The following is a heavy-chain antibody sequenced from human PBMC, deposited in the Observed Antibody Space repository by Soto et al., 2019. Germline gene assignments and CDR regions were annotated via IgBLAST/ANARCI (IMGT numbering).Heavy chain of an antibody. V-gene: IGHV3-33*01. J-gene: IGHJ4*02. D-gene: IGHD3-10*01. CDR1: GFTFSSYG. CDR3: ARDSVWFGELLSPPHYCDY. Sequence: QVQLVESGGGVVQPGRSLRLSCAASGFTFSSYGMHWVRQAPGKGLEWVAVIWYDGSNKYYADSVKGRFTISRDNSKNTLYLQMNSLRAEDTAVYYCARDSVWFGELLSPPHYCDYWGQGTLVTVSS. CDR2: IWYDGSNK.